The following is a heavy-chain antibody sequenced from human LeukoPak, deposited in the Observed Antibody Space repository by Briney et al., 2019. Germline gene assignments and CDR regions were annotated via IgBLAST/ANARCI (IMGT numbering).Heavy chain of an antibody. CDR2: IIPILGIA. CDR1: GGTFSSYA. J-gene: IGHJ4*02. Sequence: ASVKVSCKASGGTFSSYAISWVRQAPGQGLEWMGRIIPILGIANYAQKFQGRVTITADKSTSTAYMELSSLRSEDTAVYYCARSFDSRGYHDYWGQGTLVTVSS. CDR3: ARSFDSRGYHDY. D-gene: IGHD3-22*01. V-gene: IGHV1-69*04.